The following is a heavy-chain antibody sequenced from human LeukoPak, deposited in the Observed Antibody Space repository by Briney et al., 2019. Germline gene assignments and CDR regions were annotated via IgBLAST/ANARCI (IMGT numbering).Heavy chain of an antibody. D-gene: IGHD3-10*01. Sequence: AGGSLRLSCAASQFAFSTYGMHWVRQAPGKGREWVAYIQFDGNNKKYADSVKGRFTISRDNSKNTLYLQINNLKTDDTAVYYCAKPASGSPPTQFDYWGQGTLVTVSS. CDR2: IQFDGNNK. J-gene: IGHJ4*02. CDR3: AKPASGSPPTQFDY. V-gene: IGHV3-30*02. CDR1: QFAFSTYG.